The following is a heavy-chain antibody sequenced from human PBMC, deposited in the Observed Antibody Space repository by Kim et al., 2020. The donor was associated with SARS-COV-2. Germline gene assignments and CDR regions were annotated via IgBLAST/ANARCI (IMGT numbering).Heavy chain of an antibody. CDR1: GGTFSSYA. CDR3: ARGGYCSGGSCFYFDY. J-gene: IGHJ4*02. D-gene: IGHD2-15*01. Sequence: SVKVSCKASGGTFSSYAISWVRQATGQGLEWMGGIIPIFGTANYAQKFQGRVTITADESTSTAYMELSSLRSEDTAVYYCARGGYCSGGSCFYFDYWGQGTLVTVSS. CDR2: IIPIFGTA. V-gene: IGHV1-69*13.